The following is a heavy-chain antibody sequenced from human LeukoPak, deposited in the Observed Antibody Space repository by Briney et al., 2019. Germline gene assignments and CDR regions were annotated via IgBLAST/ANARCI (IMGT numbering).Heavy chain of an antibody. CDR2: VSYDGSNK. CDR1: GFTFSSYA. V-gene: IGHV3-30*19. J-gene: IGHJ4*02. Sequence: PGRSLRLSCAASGFTFSSYAMHWVRQAPGKGLEWVAIVSYDGSNKYYADSVRGRFTISRDNSKNTLYLQMNSLRPEDTSMYYCARETLRNFDYWGRGTLVTVSS. D-gene: IGHD2-15*01. CDR3: ARETLRNFDY.